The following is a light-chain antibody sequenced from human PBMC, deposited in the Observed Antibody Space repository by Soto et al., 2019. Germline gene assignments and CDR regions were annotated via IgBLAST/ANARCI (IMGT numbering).Light chain of an antibody. Sequence: DFQMTQSPSSLSASVGDRVTITCRASQSISSYLNWYQQKPGKAPKLLIYAASSLQSGVPSRFSGSGSGTDFTLTISSLQPEDFATYSCQQSYNSPQTFGQGTKVDIK. J-gene: IGKJ1*01. CDR1: QSISSY. V-gene: IGKV1-39*01. CDR2: AAS. CDR3: QQSYNSPQT.